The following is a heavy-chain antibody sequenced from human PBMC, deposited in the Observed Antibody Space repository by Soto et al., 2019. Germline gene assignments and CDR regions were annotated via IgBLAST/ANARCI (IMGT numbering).Heavy chain of an antibody. J-gene: IGHJ4*02. CDR3: ARVLKNESPYDSSGYYYY. CDR2: IIPIFGTA. D-gene: IGHD3-22*01. CDR1: GGTFSTYA. V-gene: IGHV1-69*01. Sequence: QVQLVQSGAEVKKPGSSVKVSCKASGGTFSTYAISWVRQAPGQGLEWMGGIIPIFGTANYAQKFQGRVTITADGSTSTAYMEVSSLRSEDTAVYYCARVLKNESPYDSSGYYYYWGQGTLVTVSS.